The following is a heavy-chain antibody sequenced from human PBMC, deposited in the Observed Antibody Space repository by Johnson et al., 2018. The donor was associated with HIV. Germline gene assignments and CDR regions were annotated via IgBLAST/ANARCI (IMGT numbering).Heavy chain of an antibody. Sequence: VQLVESGGGVVRPGGSLRLSCAASGFNFDDYAMHWVRQAPGKGLEWVSGISWNSGSIGYADSVKGRFTISRDNAKNSLYLQMNSLRAEDTALYYCAKVHSGQLVGYAFDIWGQGTMVTVSS. V-gene: IGHV3-9*01. CDR2: ISWNSGSI. CDR1: GFNFDDYA. D-gene: IGHD1-26*01. CDR3: AKVHSGQLVGYAFDI. J-gene: IGHJ3*02.